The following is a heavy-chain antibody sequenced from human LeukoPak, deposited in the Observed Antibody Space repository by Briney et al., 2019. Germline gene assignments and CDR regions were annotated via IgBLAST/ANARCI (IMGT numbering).Heavy chain of an antibody. J-gene: IGHJ4*02. V-gene: IGHV3-7*01. CDR2: IKQDGSEK. CDR1: GFTLNSYW. Sequence: GGSLRLSCAASGFTLNSYWMSWVRQAPGKGLEWVANIKQDGSEKYYVDSVKGRFTISRDNAKNSLYLQMNSLRVEDTAVYYCARRYFDYWGQGTLVTVSS. CDR3: ARRYFDY.